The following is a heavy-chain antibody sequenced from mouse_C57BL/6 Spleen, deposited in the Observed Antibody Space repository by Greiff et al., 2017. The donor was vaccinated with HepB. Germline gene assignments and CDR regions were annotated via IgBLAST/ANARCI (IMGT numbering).Heavy chain of an antibody. CDR1: GYTFTSYW. D-gene: IGHD1-1*01. CDR3: ARTVGRPHWYFDV. V-gene: IGHV1-50*01. CDR2: IDPSDSYT. Sequence: QVQLQQPGAELVKPGASVKLSCKASGYTFTSYWMQWVNQRPGQGLEWIGEIDPSDSYTNYNQKFKGKATLTVDTSSSTAYMQLSSLTSEDSAVYYCARTVGRPHWYFDVWGTGTTVTVSS. J-gene: IGHJ1*03.